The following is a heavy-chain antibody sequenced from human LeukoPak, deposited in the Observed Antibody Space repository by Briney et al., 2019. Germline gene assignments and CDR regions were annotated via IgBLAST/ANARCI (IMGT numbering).Heavy chain of an antibody. CDR1: GFTFSNHW. V-gene: IGHV3-7*01. CDR3: ARGGSGSSYLVHI. CDR2: IHQDESER. Sequence: GGSLRLSCAASGFTFSNHWMSWVRQAPGKGPEWVANIHQDESERYYVDSVKGRFTISRDNAKNTLYVQMNSLRAEDTAVYYCARGGSGSSYLVHIWGQGTLVTVSS. J-gene: IGHJ4*02. D-gene: IGHD1-26*01.